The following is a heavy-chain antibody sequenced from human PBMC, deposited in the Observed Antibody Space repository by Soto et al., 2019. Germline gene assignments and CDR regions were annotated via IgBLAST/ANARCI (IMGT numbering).Heavy chain of an antibody. D-gene: IGHD1-26*01. J-gene: IGHJ4*02. V-gene: IGHV3-74*01. CDR3: GRDPYSGARYYLDL. CDR1: GFTFSRYW. Sequence: GGSLRLSCEASGFTFSRYWMHWVRQVPGKGLVWVSHITRDGGDTSYADSVKGRFTVSRDDSKHTAYLEMKSLRAEDTAVYYCGRDPYSGARYYLDLWGQGTQVTVSS. CDR2: ITRDGGDT.